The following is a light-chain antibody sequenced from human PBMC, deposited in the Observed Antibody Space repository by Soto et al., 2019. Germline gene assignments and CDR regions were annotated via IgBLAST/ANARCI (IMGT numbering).Light chain of an antibody. CDR1: SNDVGGYDY. CDR2: EGT. J-gene: IGLJ2*01. Sequence: QSVLTQPPSASGSPGQSVTVSCTGTSNDVGGYDYVSWFQQHPGKAPKLLIFEGTNRPSGVSHRFSGSKSGNTASLTISGRQAEDEAMYFCSSSTNTNTLVIFGGGTKLTVL. CDR3: SSSTNTNTLVI. V-gene: IGLV2-14*01.